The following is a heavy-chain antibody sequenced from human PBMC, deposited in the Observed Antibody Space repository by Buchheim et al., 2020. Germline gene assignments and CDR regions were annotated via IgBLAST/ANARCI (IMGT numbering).Heavy chain of an antibody. J-gene: IGHJ6*03. Sequence: QVQLVQSGAEVKKPGASVKVSCKASGYTFTSYDINWVRQATGQGLAWMGWMNHNSGNTGDAQKFQGRVTMTRNTSISTAYMELSSLGSEDTAVYYCASSSSPSDYYYMDVWGKGTT. CDR3: ASSSSPSDYYYMDV. CDR2: MNHNSGNT. D-gene: IGHD6-13*01. CDR1: GYTFTSYD. V-gene: IGHV1-8*01.